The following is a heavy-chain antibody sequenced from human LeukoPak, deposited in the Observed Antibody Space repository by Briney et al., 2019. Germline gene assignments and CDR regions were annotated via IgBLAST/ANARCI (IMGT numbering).Heavy chain of an antibody. CDR1: GGSFSGYY. CDR3: ARLIASDGSDY. V-gene: IGHV4-34*01. CDR2: INHSGSM. D-gene: IGHD2-15*01. Sequence: PSETLSLTCAVYGGSFSGYYWSWIRQPPGKGLEWIGEINHSGSMNYNPSLKSRVTISVDTSKNQFSLKLSSVTAADTAVYYCARLIASDGSDYWGQGTLVTVSS. J-gene: IGHJ4*02.